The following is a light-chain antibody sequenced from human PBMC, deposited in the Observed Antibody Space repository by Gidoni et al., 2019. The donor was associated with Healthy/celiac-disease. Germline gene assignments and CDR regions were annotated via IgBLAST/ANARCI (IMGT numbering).Light chain of an antibody. CDR3: NSRDSSGNHV. CDR2: GKN. Sequence: SSELTHDPAVSVALGQTVRITCQGDSLRSYYASWYQQKPGQAPVLVIYGKNNRPSGIPDRFSGSSSGNTASVTITGAQAEDEADDYCNSRDSSGNHVFGTGTKVTVL. J-gene: IGLJ1*01. V-gene: IGLV3-19*01. CDR1: SLRSYY.